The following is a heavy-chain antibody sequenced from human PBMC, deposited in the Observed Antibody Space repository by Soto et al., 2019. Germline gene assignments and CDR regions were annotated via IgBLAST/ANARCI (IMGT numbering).Heavy chain of an antibody. V-gene: IGHV4-59*01. J-gene: IGHJ5*02. CDR1: GGSISSYY. CDR3: ARDRLANWFDP. D-gene: IGHD3-9*01. Sequence: PSETLSLTCTVSGGSISSYYWNWIRQPPGKGLERIGYIYYSGSTKYNPSLKSRVTISVDTSKNQFSLKLSSVTAADTAVYYCARDRLANWFDPWGQGTLVTVSS. CDR2: IYYSGST.